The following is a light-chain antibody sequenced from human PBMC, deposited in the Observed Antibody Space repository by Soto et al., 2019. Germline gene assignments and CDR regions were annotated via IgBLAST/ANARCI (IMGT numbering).Light chain of an antibody. CDR1: QTISTC. CDR3: QQCLTTPRT. CDR2: AAS. Sequence: DIQMTQFPFSLSASVGDRVTITCRASQTISTCLNWYQQKPGTAPKLLIYAASNLESGVPSRFSGSGSGTYFTLTISSLQPEDFATYYCQQCLTTPRTFGQGTRVEI. J-gene: IGKJ1*01. V-gene: IGKV1-39*01.